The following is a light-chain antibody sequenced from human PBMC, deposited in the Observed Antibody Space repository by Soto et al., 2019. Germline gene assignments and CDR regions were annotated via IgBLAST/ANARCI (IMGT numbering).Light chain of an antibody. CDR3: CLYVGGRTYV. Sequence: QSVLAQPASVSGSPGQSITISCTGTVGLVSWYQQHPGKVPKLIIYDDTKRPSGVSSRFSGSKSGNTASLTISGLQTEDEADYYCCLYVGGRTYVFGTGAKGIVL. CDR2: DDT. CDR1: VGL. J-gene: IGLJ1*01. V-gene: IGLV2-23*01.